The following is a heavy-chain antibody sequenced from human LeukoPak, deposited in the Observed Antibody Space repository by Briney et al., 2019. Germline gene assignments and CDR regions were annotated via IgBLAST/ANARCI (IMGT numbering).Heavy chain of an antibody. Sequence: GGSLRLSCAVSGLTFSSLKMNWVRQAPGKGLEWVSYISAGGRTTFYADSVTGRFTISRDNAKNSLYLQMSSLRVEDTAVYYCARPYYYDSSGLLYFDYWGQGTLVTVSS. CDR2: ISAGGRTT. J-gene: IGHJ4*02. CDR1: GLTFSSLK. CDR3: ARPYYYDSSGLLYFDY. V-gene: IGHV3-48*03. D-gene: IGHD3-22*01.